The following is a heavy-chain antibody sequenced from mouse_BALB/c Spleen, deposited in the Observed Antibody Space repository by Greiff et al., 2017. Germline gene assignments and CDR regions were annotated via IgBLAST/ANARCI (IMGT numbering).Heavy chain of an antibody. V-gene: IGHV5-4*02. CDR3: ARGDDGYYGYFDY. J-gene: IGHJ2*01. Sequence: EVKVVESGGGLVKPGGSLKLSCAASGFTFSDYYMYWVRQTPEKRLEWVATISDGGSYTYYPDSVKGRFTISRDNAKNNLYLQMSSLKSEDTAMYYCARGDDGYYGYFDYWGQGTTLTVSS. D-gene: IGHD2-3*01. CDR1: GFTFSDYY. CDR2: ISDGGSYT.